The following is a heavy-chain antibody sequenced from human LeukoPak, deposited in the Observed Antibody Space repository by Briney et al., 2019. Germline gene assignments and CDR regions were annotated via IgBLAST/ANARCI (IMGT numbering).Heavy chain of an antibody. CDR3: ARQGILGITGYFDY. J-gene: IGHJ4*02. CDR2: IYFSGST. D-gene: IGHD1-26*01. CDR1: GGSITSSSYY. Sequence: SKTLSLTCTVSGGSITSSSYYWGWIRQPPGKGLEWIGSIYFSGSTYHNPSLRSRVTISVDTSKNQFSLKLNSVTAADTAVYYCARQGILGITGYFDYWGQGTLVTVSS. V-gene: IGHV4-39*01.